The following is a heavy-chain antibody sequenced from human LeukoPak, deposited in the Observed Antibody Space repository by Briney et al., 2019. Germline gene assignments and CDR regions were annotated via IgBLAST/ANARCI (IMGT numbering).Heavy chain of an antibody. Sequence: GGSLRLSCAASGFTFSSYAMHCVRQAPGKGLEWVAVISYDGSNKYYADSVKGRFTISRDNSKNTLYLQMNSLRAEDTAVYYCARGYSSSWYGFDYWGQGTLVTVSS. J-gene: IGHJ4*02. V-gene: IGHV3-30*04. D-gene: IGHD6-13*01. CDR2: ISYDGSNK. CDR1: GFTFSSYA. CDR3: ARGYSSSWYGFDY.